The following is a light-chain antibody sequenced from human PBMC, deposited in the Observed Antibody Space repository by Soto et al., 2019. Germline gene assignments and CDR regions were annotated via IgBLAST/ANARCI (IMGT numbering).Light chain of an antibody. CDR3: SSYTSGSTLPWV. CDR2: DVS. V-gene: IGLV2-11*01. J-gene: IGLJ1*01. CDR1: SSDVGGYNY. Sequence: QSALTQPRSVSGSPGQSVTISCTGTSSDVGGYNYVSWYQQHPGKAPKLMIYDVSKRPSGVPDRFSGSKSGNTASLTIFGLQLEDEAVYYCSSYTSGSTLPWVFGTGTKVTVL.